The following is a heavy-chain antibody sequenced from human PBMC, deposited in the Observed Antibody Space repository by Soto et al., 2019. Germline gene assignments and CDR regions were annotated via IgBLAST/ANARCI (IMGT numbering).Heavy chain of an antibody. CDR2: ISGSGGST. V-gene: IGHV3-23*01. Sequence: PGGSLRLSCAASGFTFSSYAMSWVRQAPGKGLEWVSAISGSGGSTYYADSVKGRFTISRDNSKNTLYLQMNSLRAEDTAVYYCAKDGSITIFGVVTRAGYFDYWGQGTLVTVSS. CDR1: GFTFSSYA. D-gene: IGHD3-3*01. CDR3: AKDGSITIFGVVTRAGYFDY. J-gene: IGHJ4*02.